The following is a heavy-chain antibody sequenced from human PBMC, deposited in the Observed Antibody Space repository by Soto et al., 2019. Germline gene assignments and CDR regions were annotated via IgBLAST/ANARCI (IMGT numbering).Heavy chain of an antibody. CDR1: GGSISSYY. V-gene: IGHV4-59*01. CDR3: ARISGSYAFFDY. J-gene: IGHJ4*02. Sequence: QVQLQESGPGLVKPSETLSLTCTVSGGSISSYYWSWIRQPPGKGLEWIGYIYYSGSTNYNPSLKSRVTISVDTSKNQFSLKLSSVTAADTAVYYCARISGSYAFFDYWGQGTLVTVSS. D-gene: IGHD1-26*01. CDR2: IYYSGST.